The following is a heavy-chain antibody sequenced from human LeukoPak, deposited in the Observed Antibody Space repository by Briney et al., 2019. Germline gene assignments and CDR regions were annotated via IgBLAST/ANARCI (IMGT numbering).Heavy chain of an antibody. CDR2: MNPNNGNT. CDR1: GYSFTGYD. Sequence: ASVKVSCKASGYSFTGYDINWVRQATGQGLEWMGWMNPNNGNTGYAQSFQGRVTMTRDTATSTAYMELSSLKFEDTAVYYCARPTGRPSNYYSMDVWGKGTTVAVSS. D-gene: IGHD1-26*01. V-gene: IGHV1-8*01. CDR3: ARPTGRPSNYYSMDV. J-gene: IGHJ6*03.